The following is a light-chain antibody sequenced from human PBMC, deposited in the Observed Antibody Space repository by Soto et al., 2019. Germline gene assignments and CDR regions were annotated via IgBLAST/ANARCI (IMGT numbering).Light chain of an antibody. Sequence: QSALTQPASVSGSPGQSITISCTGTSSDVGGYNYVSWYQQHPGKAPKLMIYDVSDRPSGVSNRFSGSKSGNTASLTISGLQADDEDDYYCSSYTSSSTRVFGGGTKLTVL. CDR2: DVS. V-gene: IGLV2-14*03. CDR3: SSYTSSSTRV. J-gene: IGLJ2*01. CDR1: SSDVGGYNY.